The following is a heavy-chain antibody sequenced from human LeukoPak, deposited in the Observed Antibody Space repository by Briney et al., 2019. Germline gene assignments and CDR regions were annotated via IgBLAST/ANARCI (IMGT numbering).Heavy chain of an antibody. D-gene: IGHD3-10*01. CDR3: ARDDSPPIWFEGRYNWFDP. CDR1: GFTFSSYW. J-gene: IGHJ5*02. CDR2: INSDGSST. V-gene: IGHV3-74*01. Sequence: GGSLRLSCAASGFTFSSYWMHWVRQGPGKGLVWVSRINSDGSSTSYADAVKGRFTISRDNAKNTLYLQMNSLRAEDTAVYYCARDDSPPIWFEGRYNWFDPWGQGTLVTVSS.